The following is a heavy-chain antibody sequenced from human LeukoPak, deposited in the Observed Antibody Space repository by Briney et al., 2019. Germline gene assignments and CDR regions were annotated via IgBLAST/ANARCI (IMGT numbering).Heavy chain of an antibody. D-gene: IGHD6-13*01. CDR2: ISSSSSYI. CDR3: ARGFGSWSTYYYYMDV. J-gene: IGHJ6*03. CDR1: GFTFSSYS. Sequence: PGGSLRLSCAASGFTFSSYSMNWVRQAPGKGLEWVSSISSSSSYIYYADSVKGRFTISRDNAKNSLYLQMNSLRAEDTAVYYCARGFGSWSTYYYYMDVWGKGTTVTVSS. V-gene: IGHV3-21*01.